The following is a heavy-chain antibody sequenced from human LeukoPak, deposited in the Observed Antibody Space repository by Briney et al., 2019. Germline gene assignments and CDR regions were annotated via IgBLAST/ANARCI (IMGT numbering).Heavy chain of an antibody. Sequence: SETLSLTCTVSGGSISSSSYYWGWIRQPPGKGLGWIGSIYYSGSTYYNPSLKSRVTISVDTSKNQFSLKLSSVTAADTAVYYCAREFRAAAGTYYFDYWGQGTLVTVSS. CDR1: GGSISSSSYY. CDR2: IYYSGST. J-gene: IGHJ4*01. D-gene: IGHD6-13*01. V-gene: IGHV4-39*07. CDR3: AREFRAAAGTYYFDY.